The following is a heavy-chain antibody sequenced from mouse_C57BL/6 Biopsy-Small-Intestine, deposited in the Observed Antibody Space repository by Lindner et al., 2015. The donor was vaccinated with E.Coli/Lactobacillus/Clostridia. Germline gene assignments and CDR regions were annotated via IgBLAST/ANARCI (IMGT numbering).Heavy chain of an antibody. D-gene: IGHD2-2*01. CDR2: ISAYNGNT. J-gene: IGHJ4*01. Sequence: SVKVSCKASGYTFTSYGISWVRQAPGQGLEWMGWISAYNGNTNYAQKLQGRVTMTTDTSTSTAYMELRSLRSDDTAVYYCARDRGYDFWSGYYTGLVDYWGQGTLVTVSS. V-gene: IGHV1-81*01. CDR3: ARDRGYDFWSGYYTGLVDY. CDR1: GYTFTSYG.